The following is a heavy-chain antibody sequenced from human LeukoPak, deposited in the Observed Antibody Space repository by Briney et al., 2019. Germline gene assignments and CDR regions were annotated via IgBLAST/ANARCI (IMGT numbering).Heavy chain of an antibody. J-gene: IGHJ5*02. CDR1: GFTFSNYN. CDR2: ITSTGTT. Sequence: GGSLRLSCAASGFTFSNYNFHWVRQAPGKGLEWVSLITSTGTTYYADSVKGRFTISRDNAKNSLYLQMSSLRAEDTAVYYCARGQENYYNSSGYYTWYDPWGQGALVTVSS. D-gene: IGHD3-22*01. CDR3: ARGQENYYNSSGYYTWYDP. V-gene: IGHV3-69-1*01.